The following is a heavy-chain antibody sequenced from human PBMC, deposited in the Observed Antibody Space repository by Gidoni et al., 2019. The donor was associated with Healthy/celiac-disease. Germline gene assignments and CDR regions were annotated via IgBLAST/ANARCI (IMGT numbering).Heavy chain of an antibody. CDR1: GFTFSSYG. CDR2: ISYDGSNK. Sequence: QVQLVESGGGVVQPGRSLRLPCAASGFTFSSYGMHRVRQAPGKGLGWVAVISYDGSNKYYADSVKGRFTISRDNSKNTLYLQMNSLRAEDTAVYYCAKDRTFDIWGQGTMVTVSS. V-gene: IGHV3-30*18. CDR3: AKDRTFDI. J-gene: IGHJ3*02.